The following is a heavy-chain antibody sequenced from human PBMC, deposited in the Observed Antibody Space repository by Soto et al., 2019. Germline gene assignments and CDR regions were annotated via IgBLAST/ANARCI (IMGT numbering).Heavy chain of an antibody. V-gene: IGHV3-64*07. CDR3: ARRARPDFYYMAV. D-gene: IGHD6-6*01. J-gene: IGHJ6*03. Sequence: VQLAESGGGLAQPGGSLRLSCAASGFTLSGYAMDWVRQAPGKGLEYVSGISSNGVGTYYADSVQGRFTISRDNSKNTVYLQMGSLGPEDMAVYYCARRARPDFYYMAVWGKGTTVTVSS. CDR2: ISSNGVGT. CDR1: GFTLSGYA.